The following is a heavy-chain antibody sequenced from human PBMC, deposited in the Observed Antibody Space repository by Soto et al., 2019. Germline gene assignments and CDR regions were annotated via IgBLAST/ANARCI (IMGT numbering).Heavy chain of an antibody. V-gene: IGHV2-5*02. CDR1: GFSLTTRGVG. Sequence: QITLKESGPPLVKPTQTLTLTCTFSGFSLTTRGVGVGWIRQPQGKALECLALIYWDDDKRYSPSLQSRLSITKDTSKNQVVLTMTNVDPVDTATYYCAHIPNYYQYDWFDPWGQGTLVSVSS. D-gene: IGHD3-16*01. CDR3: AHIPNYYQYDWFDP. J-gene: IGHJ5*02. CDR2: IYWDDDK.